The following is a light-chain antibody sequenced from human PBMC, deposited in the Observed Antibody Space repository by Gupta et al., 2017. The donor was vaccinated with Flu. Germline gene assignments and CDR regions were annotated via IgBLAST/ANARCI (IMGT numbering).Light chain of an antibody. CDR2: AAS. V-gene: IGKV1-39*01. J-gene: IGKJ1*01. CDR3: QQRDSTPRT. Sequence: DIQMTQSPSSLSASVGDRVTITCRASQSISSYLNWYQQKPGKAPKLLIYAASSLQSGVPSRFSGSGSGTDSTLTISSLQPEDFATYYCQQRDSTPRTFGQGTKVEIK. CDR1: QSISSY.